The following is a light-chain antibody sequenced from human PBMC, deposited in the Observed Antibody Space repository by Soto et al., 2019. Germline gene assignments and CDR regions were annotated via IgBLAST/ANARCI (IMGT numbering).Light chain of an antibody. CDR2: AAS. Sequence: DIQMTQSPSSLSASVGERVTITYRASQSISNYLNWYQQKPGKAPKLLIYAASSMQSGVPSRFSGSGSETDFTLTISSLQPDDSATYYCQQSFSPLWTFGQGTKVEV. V-gene: IGKV1-39*01. CDR3: QQSFSPLWT. CDR1: QSISNY. J-gene: IGKJ1*01.